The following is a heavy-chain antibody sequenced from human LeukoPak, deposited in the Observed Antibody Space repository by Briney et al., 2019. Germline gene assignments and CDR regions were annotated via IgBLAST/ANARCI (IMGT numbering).Heavy chain of an antibody. J-gene: IGHJ4*02. Sequence: GGSLRLSCAASGFTFSTYEMNWVRQAPGKGLAWVSYISNGGNTIYYADSVKGRFTISRDNAKNSLYLQMTNLRAEDTAVYYCAREGRVAASGFDYWGQGTLVTVSS. CDR2: ISNGGNTI. V-gene: IGHV3-48*03. CDR3: AREGRVAASGFDY. D-gene: IGHD6-13*01. CDR1: GFTFSTYE.